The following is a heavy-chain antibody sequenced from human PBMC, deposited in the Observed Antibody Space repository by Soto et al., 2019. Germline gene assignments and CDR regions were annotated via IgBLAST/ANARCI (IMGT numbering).Heavy chain of an antibody. V-gene: IGHV4-31*03. Sequence: QVPLQESGPGLVKPSQTLSLTCTVSGGSISSGDYYWSWIRQHPGKGLEWIGYIYYSGSTYYNPSIKSRVTISVDTSKNQFSLKLSSVTAADTAVYYCARFPLQASFDYWGQGTLVTVSS. D-gene: IGHD4-4*01. CDR2: IYYSGST. CDR3: ARFPLQASFDY. J-gene: IGHJ4*02. CDR1: GGSISSGDYY.